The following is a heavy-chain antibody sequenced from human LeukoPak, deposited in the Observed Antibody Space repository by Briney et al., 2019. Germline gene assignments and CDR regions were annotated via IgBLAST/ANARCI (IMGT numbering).Heavy chain of an antibody. D-gene: IGHD6-6*01. CDR3: VREDATRVSSSSAA. Sequence: ASVKVSCKASGGTFSSYAISWVRQAPGQGLEWMGGIIPIFGTANYAQKFQGRVTITADESTSTAYMELSSLRSEDTAVYYCVREDATRVSSSSAAWGQGTLVTVSS. CDR1: GGTFSSYA. J-gene: IGHJ4*02. V-gene: IGHV1-69*13. CDR2: IIPIFGTA.